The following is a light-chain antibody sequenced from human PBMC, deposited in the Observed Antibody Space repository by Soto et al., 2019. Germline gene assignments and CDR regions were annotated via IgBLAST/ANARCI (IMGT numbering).Light chain of an antibody. Sequence: QSVLTQPASVSGSPGQSITISCTGTSSDVGAYNYVSWYQQHPGKAPKLMIFEVSDRPSGVSNRFSGSKSGNTASLTISGLQAEDEADYYCSSYTISNTLVFGGGTQLTVL. J-gene: IGLJ2*01. CDR3: SSYTISNTLV. CDR2: EVS. V-gene: IGLV2-14*01. CDR1: SSDVGAYNY.